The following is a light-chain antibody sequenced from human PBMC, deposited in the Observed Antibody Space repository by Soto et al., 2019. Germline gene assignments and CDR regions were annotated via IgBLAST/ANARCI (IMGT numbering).Light chain of an antibody. Sequence: QLVLTQSPSASASLGASVKLTCTLSSGHSSYAIAWHLQQPEKGPRSLMKLNSDGSHSKGDGIPDRFSGSSSGAERYLTISSLQSEDEADYYCQTWGAGIKVFGTGTKLTVL. CDR2: LNSDGSH. CDR3: QTWGAGIKV. CDR1: SGHSSYA. J-gene: IGLJ1*01. V-gene: IGLV4-69*01.